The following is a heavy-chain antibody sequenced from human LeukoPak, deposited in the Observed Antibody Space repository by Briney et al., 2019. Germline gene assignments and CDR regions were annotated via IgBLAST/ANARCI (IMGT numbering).Heavy chain of an antibody. J-gene: IGHJ4*02. CDR1: GFTFTNYA. CDR2: ISGSGGTT. CDR3: AKRHYDFWSGYENQMYYLDQ. D-gene: IGHD3-3*01. Sequence: GGSLRLSCGASGFTFTNYAMSWVRQAPGKGLEWVSAISGSGGTTYYADSVKGRFTISRDNSKNTLYLQMNSLRAEDTAVYYCAKRHYDFWSGYENQMYYLDQWGQGTLVTVSS. V-gene: IGHV3-23*01.